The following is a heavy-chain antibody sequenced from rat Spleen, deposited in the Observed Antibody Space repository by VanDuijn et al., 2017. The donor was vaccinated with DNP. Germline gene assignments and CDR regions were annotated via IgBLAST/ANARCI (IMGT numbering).Heavy chain of an antibody. J-gene: IGHJ2*01. Sequence: QVQLKESGPGLVQPSQTLSLTCTVSGFSLTSYNVHWVRQPTGKGLEWMGIIWTGGNTDYNSTLKSRLSISRDTSKSQVFLKMNSLQTEDIATYDCARGNYGGYDYWGQGVMVTVSS. CDR2: IWTGGNT. CDR3: ARGNYGGYDY. CDR1: GFSLTSYN. V-gene: IGHV2-30*01. D-gene: IGHD1-11*01.